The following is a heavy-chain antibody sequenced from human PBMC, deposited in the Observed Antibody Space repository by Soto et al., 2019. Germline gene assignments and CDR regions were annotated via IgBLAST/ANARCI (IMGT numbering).Heavy chain of an antibody. Sequence: GGSLRLSCTASGFTFGDYAMSWFRQAPGKGLEWVGFIRSKAYGGTTEYDSSVIGRFTITRDDSKSTAYLQMNSLKTEETSLHYCTRGEEQQLPLRYYFDYWGQGTLVTVSS. CDR3: TRGEEQQLPLRYYFDY. CDR1: GFTFGDYA. D-gene: IGHD6-13*01. J-gene: IGHJ4*02. V-gene: IGHV3-49*03. CDR2: IRSKAYGGTT.